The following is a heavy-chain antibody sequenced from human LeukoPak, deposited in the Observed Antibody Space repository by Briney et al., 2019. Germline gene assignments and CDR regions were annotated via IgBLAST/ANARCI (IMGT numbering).Heavy chain of an antibody. V-gene: IGHV3-74*01. CDR2: LNDDGSTT. Sequence: GGSLRLSWAASGXIISNYSMSWVRQAPGKGLVWVSRLNDDGSTTTYADSVKGRFTISRDNAKNTLYLQMNSLRAEDTAVYYCARALGSPLDFWGQGTLVTVSS. CDR3: ARALGSPLDF. D-gene: IGHD1-26*01. J-gene: IGHJ4*02. CDR1: GXIISNYS.